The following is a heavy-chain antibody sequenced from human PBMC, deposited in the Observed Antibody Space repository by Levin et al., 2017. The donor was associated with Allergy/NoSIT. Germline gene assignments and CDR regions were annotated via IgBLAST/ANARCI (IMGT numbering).Heavy chain of an antibody. D-gene: IGHD3-10*01. Sequence: GESLKISCAASGFTFSDYYMSWIRQAPGKGLEWISYIITSGTHTSSADSVKGRFTISRDNANNLVFLQMNRLRAEDTAVYYCASRYGSGTYYQGNNYWGQGTLVTVSS. J-gene: IGHJ4*02. CDR2: IITSGTHT. CDR3: ASRYGSGTYYQGNNY. CDR1: GFTFSDYY. V-gene: IGHV3-11*03.